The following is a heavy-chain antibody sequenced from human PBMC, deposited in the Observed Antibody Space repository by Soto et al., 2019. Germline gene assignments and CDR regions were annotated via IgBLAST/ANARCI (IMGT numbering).Heavy chain of an antibody. CDR2: IGGGDDHR. V-gene: IGHV3-23*01. D-gene: IGHD2-21*01. Sequence: SLRLSCAASGFTFNTFAMTWVRQAPGKGLEWVSSIGGGDDHRFYADSVKGRFTISRDNSKHMVFLQMNSLRAEDTAIYYCAKDRMDHNSVWDPFDVWGQGTMVTVSS. CDR1: GFTFNTFA. CDR3: AKDRMDHNSVWDPFDV. J-gene: IGHJ3*01.